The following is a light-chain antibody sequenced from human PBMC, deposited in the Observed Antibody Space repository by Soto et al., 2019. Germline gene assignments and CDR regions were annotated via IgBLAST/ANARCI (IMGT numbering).Light chain of an antibody. CDR1: QNIRNY. CDR3: QQRSSTLIT. Sequence: DIQMTQSPSSLSASVGDTVTISCRASQNIRNYLNWYQQKPGKDPKLLIYTASSLHSGVPSRFSGSGYGADFSLAICSLQPVDFATYYCQQRSSTLITFGQRTRLGIK. CDR2: TAS. V-gene: IGKV1-39*01. J-gene: IGKJ5*01.